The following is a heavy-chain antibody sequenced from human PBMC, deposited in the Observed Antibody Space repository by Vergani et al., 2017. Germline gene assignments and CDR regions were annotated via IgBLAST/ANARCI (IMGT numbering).Heavy chain of an antibody. CDR3: AKEGGGYCSGGTCYPEY. CDR2: ISYDGSNK. J-gene: IGHJ4*02. Sequence: VLLVESGGDLVQPGGSLRLSCAASGFTFSSYAMHWVRQAPGKGLEWVAVISYDGSNKYYADSVKGRFTISRDNSKNTLYLQMNSLRAEDTAVYYCAKEGGGYCSGGTCYPEYWGQGTLVIVSS. CDR1: GFTFSSYA. V-gene: IGHV3-30-3*02. D-gene: IGHD2-15*01.